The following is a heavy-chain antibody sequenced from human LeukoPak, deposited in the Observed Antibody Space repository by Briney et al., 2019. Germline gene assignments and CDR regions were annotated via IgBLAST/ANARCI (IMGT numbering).Heavy chain of an antibody. CDR2: IYYSGST. CDR3: ARHFRYSSGWYVMNWFDP. J-gene: IGHJ5*02. CDR1: GGSISSYY. Sequence: PSETLSLTCTVSGGSISSYYWSWIRQPPGKGLEWIGYIYYSGSTNYNPSLKSRVTISVDTSKNQFSLKLSSVTAADTAVYYCARHFRYSSGWYVMNWFDPWGQGTLVTVSS. D-gene: IGHD6-19*01. V-gene: IGHV4-59*08.